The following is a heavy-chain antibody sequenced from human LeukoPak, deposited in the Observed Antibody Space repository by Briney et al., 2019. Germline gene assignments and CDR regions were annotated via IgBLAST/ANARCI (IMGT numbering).Heavy chain of an antibody. V-gene: IGHV1-18*01. D-gene: IGHD2/OR15-2a*01. CDR2: ISAYNGNT. Sequence: ASVKVSRKASGYTFTSYGISWVRQAPGQGLEWMGWISAYNGNTNYAQKLQGRVTMTTDTSTSTAYMELRSLRSDDTAVYYCARSPPLTPTFYYYYCMDVWGKGTTVTVSS. CDR3: ARSPPLTPTFYYYYCMDV. CDR1: GYTFTSYG. J-gene: IGHJ6*03.